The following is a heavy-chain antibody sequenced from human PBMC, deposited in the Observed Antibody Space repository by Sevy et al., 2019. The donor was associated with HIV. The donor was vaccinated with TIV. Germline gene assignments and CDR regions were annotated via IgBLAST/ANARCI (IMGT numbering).Heavy chain of an antibody. CDR2: IYPGDSDT. J-gene: IGHJ3*02. D-gene: IGHD5-12*01. V-gene: IGHV5-51*06. CDR3: SRVIVATTYPIRVHESDI. CDR1: GYRFTNYC. Sequence: GESLKISCKGSGYRFTNYCLGWVRQMPGKGLEWMGMIYPGDSDTRYSPSFQGQVRISADKSHSTAYLQSTSLKASDTAMYYCSRVIVATTYPIRVHESDIWGQGTMVTVSS.